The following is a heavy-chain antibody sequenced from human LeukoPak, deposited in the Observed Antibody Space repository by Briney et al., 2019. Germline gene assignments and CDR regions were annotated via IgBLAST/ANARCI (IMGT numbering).Heavy chain of an antibody. CDR3: AKDQSSGWYGYSDY. D-gene: IGHD6-19*01. V-gene: IGHV3-23*01. CDR1: GFTFSSYA. J-gene: IGHJ4*02. Sequence: GGSLRLSCAASGFTFSSYAMSWVRQAPGKGLEWVSAISGSGGNTYYADSVKGRFTISRDNSKNTLYLQMNSLGAEDTAVYYCAKDQSSGWYGYSDYWGQGTLVTVSS. CDR2: ISGSGGNT.